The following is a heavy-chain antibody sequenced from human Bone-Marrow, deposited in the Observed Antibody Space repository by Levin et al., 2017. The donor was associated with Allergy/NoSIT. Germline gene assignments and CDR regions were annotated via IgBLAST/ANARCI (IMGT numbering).Heavy chain of an antibody. V-gene: IGHV4-39*07. J-gene: IGHJ1*01. D-gene: IGHD3-10*01. CDR3: ARELEYYGSGEHQH. CDR1: GGSISSSSYY. CDR2: IYYSGST. Sequence: SQTLSLTCTVSGGSISSSSYYWGWIRQPPGKGLEWIGSIYYSGSTYYNPSLKSRVTISVDTSKNQFSLKLSSVTAADTAVYYCARELEYYGSGEHQHWGQGTLVTVSS.